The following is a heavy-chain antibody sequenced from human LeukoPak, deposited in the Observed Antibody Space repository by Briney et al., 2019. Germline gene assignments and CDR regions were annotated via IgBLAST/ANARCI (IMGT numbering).Heavy chain of an antibody. CDR3: ARDRGYTYGHPLDY. J-gene: IGHJ4*02. D-gene: IGHD5-18*01. CDR2: IWHDGSNK. Sequence: TGGSPRLSCAASGFTFSTYVIHWVRQAPGKGLEWVALIWHDGSNKYCGDSVRDRFTISRDNSKNTLYLQMDSLRDEDTAVYYCARDRGYTYGHPLDYWGQGTLVTVSS. CDR1: GFTFSTYV. V-gene: IGHV3-33*01.